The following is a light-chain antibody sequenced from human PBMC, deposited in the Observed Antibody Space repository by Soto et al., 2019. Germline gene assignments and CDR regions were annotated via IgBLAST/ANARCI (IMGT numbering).Light chain of an antibody. V-gene: IGLV1-47*01. CDR3: AACADSLSGVV. CDR1: SSNIGSNY. J-gene: IGLJ2*01. Sequence: QSVLTQPPSASGTPGQRVTISFSGSSSNIGSNYVYWYQQLPGTAPKLLLYRNNQWPSGVPDRFSGSKSGNSASLAISGLRSEDEADYYCAACADSLSGVVFGGGTKLTVL. CDR2: RNN.